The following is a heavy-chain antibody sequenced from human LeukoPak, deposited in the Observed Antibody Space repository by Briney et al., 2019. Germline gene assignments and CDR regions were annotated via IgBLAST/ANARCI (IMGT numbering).Heavy chain of an antibody. J-gene: IGHJ4*02. D-gene: IGHD3-22*01. CDR3: TTPHYNSSGYYRGEY. V-gene: IGHV3-15*01. CDR1: GFTFTNAW. Sequence: GGSLRLSCAASGFTFTNAWMNGVRQAPGKGLEYVGRIKSKSDGGTTDYGAPVKGGFGISRDDAKNTLYLQINSLKTEDTAVYYCTTPHYNSSGYYRGEYWGQGTLVTVSS. CDR2: IKSKSDGGTT.